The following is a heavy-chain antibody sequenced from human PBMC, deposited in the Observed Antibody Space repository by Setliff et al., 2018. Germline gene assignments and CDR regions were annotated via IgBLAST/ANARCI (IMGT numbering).Heavy chain of an antibody. D-gene: IGHD2-2*01. V-gene: IGHV1-18*01. J-gene: IGHJ5*02. CDR3: ARGSAKMVALPTANYFDP. CDR1: GYTFTTYA. Sequence: GASVKVSCKASGYTFTTYAIGWMRQAPGQGPEWMGWISGYDDNTNYAQHLQGRVTMTTDTSTSTAYMELRSLTSADTAVYYCARGSAKMVALPTANYFDPWGQGTPVTVSS. CDR2: ISGYDDNT.